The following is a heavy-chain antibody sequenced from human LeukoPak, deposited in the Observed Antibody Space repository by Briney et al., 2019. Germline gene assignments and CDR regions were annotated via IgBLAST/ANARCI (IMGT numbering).Heavy chain of an antibody. J-gene: IGHJ4*02. CDR1: GVSISRFY. CDR2: IRYSGST. V-gene: IGHV4-59*01. CDR3: ARGAFSNYIYFDY. Sequence: SETLSLTCTTSGVSISRFYWSWIRQPPGKGLEWIGYIRYSGSTNYSPSLKSRVTISVDTSRNQFSLNLRSVTATDTAVYYCARGAFSNYIYFDYWGQGTLVPVSS. D-gene: IGHD4-11*01.